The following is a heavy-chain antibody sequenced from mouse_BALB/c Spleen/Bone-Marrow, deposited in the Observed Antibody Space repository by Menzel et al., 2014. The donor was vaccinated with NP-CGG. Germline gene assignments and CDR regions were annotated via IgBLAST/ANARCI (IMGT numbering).Heavy chain of an antibody. CDR3: ARDRFDV. Sequence: VKVVESGPGLVAPSQSLSIPCTVSGFSLTSYGVHWVRQPPGKGLGWLGVIWAGGSTNYNSALMSRLSISKDNSKSQVFLKMNSLQTDDTAMYYCARDRFDVWGAGTTVTVSS. CDR2: IWAGGST. J-gene: IGHJ1*01. V-gene: IGHV2-9*02. CDR1: GFSLTSYG.